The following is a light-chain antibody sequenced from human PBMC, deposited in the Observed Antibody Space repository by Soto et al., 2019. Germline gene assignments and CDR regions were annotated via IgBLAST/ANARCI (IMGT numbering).Light chain of an antibody. CDR3: VAWDDSLNGRV. CDR1: RSNIGSNT. Sequence: QSVVTQPPSASGTPGQRVTISCFGSRSNIGSNTVNWYQQLPGTAPKLLIYSNNQRPSGVPDRFSGSKSGTSASLAISGLQSEDEADYYCVAWDDSLNGRVFGGGTKLTVL. J-gene: IGLJ2*01. V-gene: IGLV1-44*01. CDR2: SNN.